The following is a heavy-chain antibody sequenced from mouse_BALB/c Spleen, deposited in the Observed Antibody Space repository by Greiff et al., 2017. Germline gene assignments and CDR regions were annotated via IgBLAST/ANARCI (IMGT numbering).Heavy chain of an antibody. V-gene: IGHV5-17*02. CDR2: ISSGSSTI. CDR3: ASRLGRYAMDY. Sequence: EVKLMESGAGLVQPGGSRKLSCAASGFTFSSFGMHWVRQAPEKGLEWVAYISSGSSTIYYADTVKGRFTISRDNPKNTLFLQMTSLRSEDTAMYYCASRLGRYAMDYWGQGTSVTVSS. J-gene: IGHJ4*01. CDR1: GFTFSSFG. D-gene: IGHD4-1*01.